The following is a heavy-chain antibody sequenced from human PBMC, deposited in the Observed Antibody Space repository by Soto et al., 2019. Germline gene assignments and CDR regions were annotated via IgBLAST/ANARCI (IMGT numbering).Heavy chain of an antibody. Sequence: QVQLVQSGAEVQKPGSSVKVSCKASGGTFSSYAIIWVRQAPGQGLEWMGGIIPIFGTANYAQKFQGRVTITADESTSTAYMELSGLRSEDTAVYYCARVSACRAAAGTAHDYWCQGTLVTVSS. CDR2: IIPIFGTA. CDR3: ARVSACRAAAGTAHDY. D-gene: IGHD6-13*01. J-gene: IGHJ4*02. CDR1: GGTFSSYA. V-gene: IGHV1-69*01.